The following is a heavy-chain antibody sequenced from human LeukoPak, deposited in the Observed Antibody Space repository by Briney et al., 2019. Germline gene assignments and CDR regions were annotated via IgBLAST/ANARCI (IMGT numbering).Heavy chain of an antibody. Sequence: SVKVSCKASGFTFTSSAMQWVRQARGQRLEWIGWIVVGSGNTNYAQKFQERVTITRDMSTSTAYMELSSLRSEDTAVYYCAADWVRGWTNFYYYGMDVWGQGTTVTVSS. CDR1: GFTFTSSA. CDR3: AADWVRGWTNFYYYGMDV. V-gene: IGHV1-58*02. CDR2: IVVGSGNT. D-gene: IGHD6-19*01. J-gene: IGHJ6*02.